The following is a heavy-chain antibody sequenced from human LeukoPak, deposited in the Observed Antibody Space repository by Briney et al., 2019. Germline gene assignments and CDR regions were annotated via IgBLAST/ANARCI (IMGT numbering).Heavy chain of an antibody. CDR2: ISSSSSDI. CDR1: GFTFSSYS. CDR3: EKQVLFSNHNDRAHDAFDI. Sequence: GGSLRLSCAASGFTFSSYSMNWVRQAPGKGLEWVSSISSSSSDIYSADSVRGRFTISRDNAKNSLYLQMNSLRAEDTALYYCEKQVLFSNHNDRAHDAFDIWGQGTMVTVSS. J-gene: IGHJ3*02. V-gene: IGHV3-21*04. D-gene: IGHD2-15*01.